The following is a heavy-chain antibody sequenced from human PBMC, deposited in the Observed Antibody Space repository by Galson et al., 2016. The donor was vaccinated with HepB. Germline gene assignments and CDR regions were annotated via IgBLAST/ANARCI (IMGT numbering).Heavy chain of an antibody. Sequence: SVKVSCKASGGAFLNYAVFWVRQAPGQGLEWMGGISPISHATDYAQKFQGRVTITADESTRTAYMELGTLRSEDTAVYYCARPRSFDYVWETYRAQAFDIWGQGTMVTVSS. D-gene: IGHD3-16*02. CDR2: ISPISHAT. CDR3: ARPRSFDYVWETYRAQAFDI. V-gene: IGHV1-69*13. J-gene: IGHJ3*02. CDR1: GGAFLNYA.